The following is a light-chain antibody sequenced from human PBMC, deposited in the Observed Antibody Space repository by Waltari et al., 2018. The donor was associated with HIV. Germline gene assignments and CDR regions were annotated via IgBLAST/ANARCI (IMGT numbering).Light chain of an antibody. J-gene: IGKJ4*01. CDR2: DAS. CDR1: QSVRTY. CDR3: QQRSDWPLT. Sequence: EIVLTQSPATLSLSPGERATLSCGASQSVRTYLAWYQWKPGQAPRLLIYDASNRATGIPDRFSGSGSGTDFTLTISSLEPEDFVVYFCQQRSDWPLTFGGGTKVEIK. V-gene: IGKV3-11*01.